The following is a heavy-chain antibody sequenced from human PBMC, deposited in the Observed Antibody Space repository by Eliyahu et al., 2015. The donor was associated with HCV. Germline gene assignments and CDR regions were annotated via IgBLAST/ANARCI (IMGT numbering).Heavy chain of an antibody. CDR2: IKSKTDGGTT. V-gene: IGHV3-15*01. Sequence: EVQLVESGGGLVKPGGSLRLSCAASGFTFXNXWMSWVRQAPGKGLEWGGRIKSKTDGGTTDYAAPVKGRFTISRDDSKNTLYLQMNSLKTEDTAVYYCTFEYSSSSVSYWFDSWGQGTLVTVSS. CDR3: TFEYSSSSVSYWFDS. CDR1: GFTFXNXW. J-gene: IGHJ5*01. D-gene: IGHD6-6*01.